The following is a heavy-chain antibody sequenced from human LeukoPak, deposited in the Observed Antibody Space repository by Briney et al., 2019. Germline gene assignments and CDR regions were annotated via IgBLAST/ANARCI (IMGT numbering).Heavy chain of an antibody. D-gene: IGHD3-22*01. CDR1: GFSFSSYA. CDR2: ISGSGGST. CDR3: ASETYYYDGSSEGDY. V-gene: IGHV3-23*01. J-gene: IGHJ4*02. Sequence: GGSLRLSCAASGFSFSSYAMSWVRQAPGKGLEWVSAISGSGGSTYYADSVKGRFTISRDNSKNTLYLQMNSLRAEDTAVYYCASETYYYDGSSEGDYWGQGTLVTVSS.